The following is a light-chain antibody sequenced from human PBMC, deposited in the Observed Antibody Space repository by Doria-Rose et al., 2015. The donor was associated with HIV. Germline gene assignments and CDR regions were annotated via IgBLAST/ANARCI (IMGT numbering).Light chain of an antibody. CDR3: HQYGTSWT. V-gene: IGKV3-20*01. Sequence: LTQSPGTLSLSPGERATLSCRASQSFSSTYLAWYQQKPGQAPSLLIYDGSTRATGIPDRYSASGSGTDFTLTINRLEPEDFALYYCHQYGTSWTFGQGTKVEI. CDR2: DGS. CDR1: QSFSSTY. J-gene: IGKJ1*01.